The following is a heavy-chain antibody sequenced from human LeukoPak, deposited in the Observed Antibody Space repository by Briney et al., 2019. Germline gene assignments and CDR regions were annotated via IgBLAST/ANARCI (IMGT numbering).Heavy chain of an antibody. D-gene: IGHD5-12*01. CDR2: INQDGSKE. CDR3: VRDGGVSGYDLLDY. J-gene: IGHJ4*02. Sequence: GGSLGLSCAASGFTFSNYWMTWVRQASGKGLEWVAHINQDGSKEYYMDSVKARFTISRDNAKNSLSLQMNSLRAEDTAVYYCVRDGGVSGYDLLDYWGQGTLVTVSS. V-gene: IGHV3-7*01. CDR1: GFTFSNYW.